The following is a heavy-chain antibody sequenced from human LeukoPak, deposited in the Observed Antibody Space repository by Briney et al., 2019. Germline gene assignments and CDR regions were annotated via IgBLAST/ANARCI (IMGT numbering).Heavy chain of an antibody. D-gene: IGHD5-18*01. J-gene: IGHJ4*02. CDR1: GFTFSDYH. Sequence: GGSLRLSCAASGFTFSDYHMRWIRQSPGKGLEWVSYISSGSNYTNYADSVKGRFTTPRDNAKNSLYLQMNSLRDEDTAVYYCARPWGYSYGYSDYWGQGTLVTVSS. V-gene: IGHV3-11*06. CDR3: ARPWGYSYGYSDY. CDR2: ISSGSNYT.